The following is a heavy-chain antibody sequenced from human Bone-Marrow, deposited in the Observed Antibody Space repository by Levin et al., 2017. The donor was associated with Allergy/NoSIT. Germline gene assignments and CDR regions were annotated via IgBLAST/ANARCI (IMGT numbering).Heavy chain of an antibody. V-gene: IGHV4-4*07. CDR3: ARWDSTRTFFDY. Sequence: SQTLSLTCDVSGGSISGFYWHWIRQPAGKGLEWIGRTKTSGFTNYNPSLKSRVTMSLDTSRNHFSLRLNSVTAADTAVYYCARWDSTRTFFDYWGQGTLVTVSS. CDR2: TKTSGFT. CDR1: GGSISGFY. D-gene: IGHD1-26*01. J-gene: IGHJ4*02.